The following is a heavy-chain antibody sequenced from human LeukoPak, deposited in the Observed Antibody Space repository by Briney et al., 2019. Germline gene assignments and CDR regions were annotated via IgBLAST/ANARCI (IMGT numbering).Heavy chain of an antibody. Sequence: PGGSLRLSCAASEITFSNYAMSWVRQAPGKGLEWVSAITGSGSSTYYADSVKGRFTISRDNSKDTLYLQMNSLGAEDTALYYCAKGKTVAGTGGHNFDYWGQGTLVAVSS. J-gene: IGHJ4*02. D-gene: IGHD6-19*01. CDR2: ITGSGSST. V-gene: IGHV3-23*01. CDR1: EITFSNYA. CDR3: AKGKTVAGTGGHNFDY.